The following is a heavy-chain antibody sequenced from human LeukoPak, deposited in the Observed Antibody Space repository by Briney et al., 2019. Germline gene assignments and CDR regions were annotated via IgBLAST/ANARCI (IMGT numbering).Heavy chain of an antibody. CDR2: INHSGST. CDR1: GGSFSGYY. Sequence: SETLSLTCAVYGGSFSGYYWSWIRQPPGKGLEWIGEINHSGSTNYNPSLKSRVTISVDTPKNQFSLKLSSVTAADTAVYYCARGIGYGGNSYWGQGTLVTVSS. CDR3: ARGIGYGGNSY. J-gene: IGHJ4*02. D-gene: IGHD4-23*01. V-gene: IGHV4-34*01.